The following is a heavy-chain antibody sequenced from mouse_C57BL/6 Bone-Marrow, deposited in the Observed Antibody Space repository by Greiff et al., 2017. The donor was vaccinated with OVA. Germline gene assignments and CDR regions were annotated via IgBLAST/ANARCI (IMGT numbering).Heavy chain of an antibody. Sequence: VQLKQSGAELVRPGASVKLSCTASGFNIKDDYMHWVKQRPEQGLEWIGWIDPENGDTEYASKFQGKATITADTSSNTAYLQLSSLTSEDTAVYYCTLPYYYGSSYVWYFDVWGTGTTVTVAS. J-gene: IGHJ1*03. CDR1: GFNIKDDY. CDR3: TLPYYYGSSYVWYFDV. CDR2: IDPENGDT. V-gene: IGHV14-4*01. D-gene: IGHD1-1*01.